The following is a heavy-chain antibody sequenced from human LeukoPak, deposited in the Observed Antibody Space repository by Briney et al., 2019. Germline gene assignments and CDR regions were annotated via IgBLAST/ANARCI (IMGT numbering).Heavy chain of an antibody. J-gene: IGHJ4*02. V-gene: IGHV1-8*01. CDR2: MNPTTGNT. CDR3: ARLSQTPDYYGSGGYFYLGY. CDR1: RYTFTSYD. D-gene: IGHD3-22*01. Sequence: ASVRVSCXXFRYTFTSYDINWVRQAPGQGLEWMGWMNPTTGNTDYAPKFQGRVSMTRDTSISTAYLELSGLRSEDTAVYYCARLSQTPDYYGSGGYFYLGYWGQGTRVTVSS.